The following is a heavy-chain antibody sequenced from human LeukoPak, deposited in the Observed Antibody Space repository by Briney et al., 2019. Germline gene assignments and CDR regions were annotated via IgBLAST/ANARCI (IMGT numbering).Heavy chain of an antibody. CDR3: AKDLEDKSFFDY. V-gene: IGHV3-23*01. D-gene: IGHD1-1*01. CDR1: GFTFNNYA. Sequence: GSLRLSCAASGFTFNNYAMNWVRQAPGKGLEWVSSISGSGANTYYADSVKGRFTISRDNSKNTLYLQMNSLRAEDTAVYYCAKDLEDKSFFDYWGQGTLVTVSS. J-gene: IGHJ4*02. CDR2: ISGSGANT.